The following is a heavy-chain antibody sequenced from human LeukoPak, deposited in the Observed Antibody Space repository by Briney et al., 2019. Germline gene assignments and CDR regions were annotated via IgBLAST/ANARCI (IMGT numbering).Heavy chain of an antibody. Sequence: GESLKISCKGSGYSFTSYWIGWVRQMPGKGLEWMGIIYPGGSDTRYSPSFQGQVTISADKSISTAYLQWSSLKASDTAMYYCARSYYDISTGYYSYYFDYWGQGTLVTVSS. CDR2: IYPGGSDT. V-gene: IGHV5-51*01. D-gene: IGHD3-9*01. J-gene: IGHJ4*02. CDR3: ARSYYDISTGYYSYYFDY. CDR1: GYSFTSYW.